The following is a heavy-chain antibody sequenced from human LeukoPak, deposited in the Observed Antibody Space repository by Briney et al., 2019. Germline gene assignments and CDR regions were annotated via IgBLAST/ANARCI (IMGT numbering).Heavy chain of an antibody. V-gene: IGHV4-59*01. Sequence: SETLSLTCTVSGGSITNYYWAWIRQPPGKGLEWIGYIYYSGGTNYNPSLKSRVTISVDTSKNQFSLKLSSVTAADTAVYYCARDLSISPLYMDVWGKGTTVTVSS. CDR1: GGSITNYY. CDR2: IYYSGGT. CDR3: ARDLSISPLYMDV. D-gene: IGHD2/OR15-2a*01. J-gene: IGHJ6*03.